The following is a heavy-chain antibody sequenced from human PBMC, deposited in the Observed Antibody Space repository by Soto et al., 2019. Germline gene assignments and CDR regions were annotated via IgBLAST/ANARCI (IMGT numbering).Heavy chain of an antibody. Sequence: QVQLVESGGGVVQPGRSLRLSCAASGFTFSSYGMHWVRQAPGKGLEWVAVIWYDGSNKYYADSVKGRFTISRDNSKNTLYLQMNSLRAEDTAVYYCARDLYREGDYDFWSGCPLDVWGKGTTVTVSS. V-gene: IGHV3-33*01. CDR1: GFTFSSYG. J-gene: IGHJ6*04. CDR2: IWYDGSNK. D-gene: IGHD3-3*01. CDR3: ARDLYREGDYDFWSGCPLDV.